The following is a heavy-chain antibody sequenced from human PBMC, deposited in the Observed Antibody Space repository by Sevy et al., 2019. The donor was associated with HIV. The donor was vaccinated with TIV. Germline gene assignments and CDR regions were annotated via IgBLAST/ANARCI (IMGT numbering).Heavy chain of an antibody. V-gene: IGHV3-15*01. CDR2: IKSKTDGGPT. CDR3: TTDRGYCSSTSCYSLNYYYGMDV. D-gene: IGHD2-2*01. J-gene: IGHJ6*02. CDR1: GFTFSNAW. Sequence: GGSLRLSCAASGFTFSNAWMSWVRQAPGKGLEWVGRIKSKTDGGPTDYAAPVKGRFTISRDDSKNTLYLQMNSLKTEDTAVYYCTTDRGYCSSTSCYSLNYYYGMDVWGQGTTVTVSS.